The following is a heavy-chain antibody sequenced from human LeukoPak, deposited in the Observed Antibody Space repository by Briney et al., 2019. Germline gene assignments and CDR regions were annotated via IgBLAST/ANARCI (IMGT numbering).Heavy chain of an antibody. J-gene: IGHJ6*02. CDR1: GFTFSSYA. D-gene: IGHD3-9*01. CDR3: ARDILTGHYYYYGMDV. Sequence: SGGSLRLSCAASGFTFSSYAMSWVRQAPGKGLEWVSAISGSGGSTYYADSVKGRFTISRDNSKNTLYLQMNSLRAEDTAVYYCARDILTGHYYYYGMDVWGQGTTVTVSS. CDR2: ISGSGGST. V-gene: IGHV3-23*01.